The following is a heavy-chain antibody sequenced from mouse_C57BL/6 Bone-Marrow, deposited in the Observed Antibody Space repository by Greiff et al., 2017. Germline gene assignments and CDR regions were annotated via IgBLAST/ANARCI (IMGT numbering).Heavy chain of an antibody. J-gene: IGHJ4*01. D-gene: IGHD1-1*01. Sequence: EVHLVESGGGLVKPGGSLKLSCAASGFTFSSYTMSWVRQTPEKRLEWVATISGGGGNTYYPDSVKGRFTISRDNAKNTLYLQMSSLRSEDTALYYCARLITTSMDYWGQGTSVTVSS. CDR3: ARLITTSMDY. V-gene: IGHV5-9*01. CDR1: GFTFSSYT. CDR2: ISGGGGNT.